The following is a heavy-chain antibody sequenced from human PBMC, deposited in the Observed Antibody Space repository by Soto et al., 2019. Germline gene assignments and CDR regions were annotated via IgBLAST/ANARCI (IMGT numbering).Heavy chain of an antibody. CDR3: AREEVVPAAMKNYYYYGMDV. CDR2: TYYRSKWYN. CDR1: GDSFSSNSAA. J-gene: IGHJ6*02. D-gene: IGHD2-2*01. Sequence: SQTLSLTCGISGDSFSSNSAAWNWIRQSPSRGLEWLGRTYYRSKWYNDYAVSVKSRITINPDTSKNQFSLQLNSVTPEDTAVYYCAREEVVPAAMKNYYYYGMDVWGQGTTVTVSS. V-gene: IGHV6-1*01.